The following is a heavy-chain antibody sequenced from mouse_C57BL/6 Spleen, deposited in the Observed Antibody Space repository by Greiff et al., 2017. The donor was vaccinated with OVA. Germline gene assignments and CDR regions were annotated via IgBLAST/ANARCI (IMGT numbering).Heavy chain of an antibody. CDR2: IWRGGST. J-gene: IGHJ2*01. D-gene: IGHD1-1*01. CDR3: AKEGTTVVNLYYFDY. V-gene: IGHV2-5*01. CDR1: GFSLTSYG. Sequence: QVQLQQSGPGLVQPSQSLSITCTVSGFSLTSYGVHWVRQSPGKGLEWLGVIWRGGSTDYNAAFMSRLSITKDNSKSQVFFKMNSLQADDTAIYYCAKEGTTVVNLYYFDYWGQGTTLTVSS.